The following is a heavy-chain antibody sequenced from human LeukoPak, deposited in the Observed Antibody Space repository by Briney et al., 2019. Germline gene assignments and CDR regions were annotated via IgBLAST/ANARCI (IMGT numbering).Heavy chain of an antibody. Sequence: PSQTLSLTCAVSGGSISSGGYYWGCIRQHQGQGLVSIGYVDYSGSTYYNTSLKSRATSSVNTSKKQLLLKLSSWTAAATAVYYWGRVQDDYGGNPLVYGGQGTLVTVSS. CDR2: VDYSGST. D-gene: IGHD4-17*01. J-gene: IGHJ4*02. CDR3: GRVQDDYGGNPLVY. V-gene: IGHV4-31*02. CDR1: GGSISSGGYY.